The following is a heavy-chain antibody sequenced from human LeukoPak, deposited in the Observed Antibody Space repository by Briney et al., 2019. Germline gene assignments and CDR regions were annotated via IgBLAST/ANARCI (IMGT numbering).Heavy chain of an antibody. CDR3: AREHSGYDS. V-gene: IGHV1-46*01. CDR1: GYAFTSYY. J-gene: IGHJ5*02. Sequence: GASVRVSCKASGYAFTSYYMHWVRQAPGQGLEWMGVVNLSGGSTNYAQKFQDRVTMTRDTSASTVYMALSSLRSEDTAVYYCAREHSGYDSWGQGTLLTASS. D-gene: IGHD5-12*01. CDR2: VNLSGGST.